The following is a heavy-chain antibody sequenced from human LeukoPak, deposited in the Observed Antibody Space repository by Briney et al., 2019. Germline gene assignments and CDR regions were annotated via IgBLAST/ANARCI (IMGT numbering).Heavy chain of an antibody. CDR1: GFTFSTYS. Sequence: PGGSLRLSCVVSGFTFSTYSMSWVRQAPGKGLEWVSYISGRSSIIYYANSVKGRFTISRDNAKNSLYLQLNSLRAEDTAVYYCARADSAYYYAQDYWGQGTLVTVSS. D-gene: IGHD3-22*01. V-gene: IGHV3-48*01. J-gene: IGHJ4*02. CDR3: ARADSAYYYAQDY. CDR2: ISGRSSII.